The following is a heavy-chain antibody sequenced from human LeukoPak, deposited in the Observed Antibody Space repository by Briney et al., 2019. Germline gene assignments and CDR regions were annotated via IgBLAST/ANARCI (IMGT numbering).Heavy chain of an antibody. D-gene: IGHD3-22*01. V-gene: IGHV1-3*01. CDR1: GYTFTSYA. J-gene: IGHJ4*02. CDR3: ASMDYYDSSGYLRY. Sequence: ASVKVSCTASGYTFTSYAMHWVRQAPGQRLEWMGWINASNGNTKYSHKFQGRVTITRDTSASTAYMELSSLRSEDTAVYYCASMDYYDSSGYLRYWGQGTLVTVSS. CDR2: INASNGNT.